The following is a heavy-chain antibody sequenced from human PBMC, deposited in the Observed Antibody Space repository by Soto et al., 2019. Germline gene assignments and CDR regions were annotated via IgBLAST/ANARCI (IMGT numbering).Heavy chain of an antibody. CDR3: ARDAYRISPGWFDP. J-gene: IGHJ5*02. CDR2: INPNSGGT. V-gene: IGHV1-2*02. D-gene: IGHD3-16*02. Sequence: QVQLVQSGAEVKKPGASVKVSCKASGYTFTGYYMHWVRQAPGQGLEWMGWINPNSGGTNYAQKFQGRVTMTRETSISPAYMELRRLRSDDTAVYYCARDAYRISPGWFDPWGQGTLVTVSS. CDR1: GYTFTGYY.